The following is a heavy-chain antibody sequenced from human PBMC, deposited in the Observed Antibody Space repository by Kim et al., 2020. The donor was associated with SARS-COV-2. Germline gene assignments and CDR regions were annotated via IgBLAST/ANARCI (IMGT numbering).Heavy chain of an antibody. CDR2: ISYDGAHT. CDR1: GFTFNTHS. CDR3: ARDGRHCSGPSCPDSGSYHYFALDV. V-gene: IGHV3-21*01. Sequence: GGSLRLSCAASGFTFNTHSMTWVRQAPGKCLEWVSSISYDGAHTLYADSVKGRFIISRDTATNSLYLQTDSLRAEDSAVYYCARDGRHCSGPSCPDSGSYHYFALDVWGQGTTVIVSS. D-gene: IGHD2-2*01. J-gene: IGHJ6*02.